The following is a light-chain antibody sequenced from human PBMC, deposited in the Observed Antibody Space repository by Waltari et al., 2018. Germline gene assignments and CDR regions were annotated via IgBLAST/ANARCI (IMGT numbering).Light chain of an antibody. CDR2: RSD. J-gene: IGLJ3*02. CDR1: SPNLGSNL. V-gene: IGLV1-44*01. CDR3: AAWDDSLHGHWV. Sequence: QSVLTQPPSASGTPGQRVTISCSGSSPNLGSNLVNWYQQFPGKAPNLLLYRSDQRPSGVPDRFSGSKSGTSASLAINGLQSEDEAAYYCAAWDDSLHGHWVFGGGTKVTVL.